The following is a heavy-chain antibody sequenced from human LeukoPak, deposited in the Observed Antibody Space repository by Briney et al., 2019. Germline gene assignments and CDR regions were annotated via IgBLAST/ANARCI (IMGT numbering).Heavy chain of an antibody. Sequence: GGSLRLSCVGSGFTFSSYSMSWVRQAPGKGLEWVSYISISTSSIDYADSVKGRFTISRDNAKNSLYLQMNSLRAEDTAVYYCAKDQSGEFDYWGQGTLVTVSS. V-gene: IGHV3-48*01. J-gene: IGHJ4*02. D-gene: IGHD3-10*01. CDR2: ISISTSSI. CDR3: AKDQSGEFDY. CDR1: GFTFSSYS.